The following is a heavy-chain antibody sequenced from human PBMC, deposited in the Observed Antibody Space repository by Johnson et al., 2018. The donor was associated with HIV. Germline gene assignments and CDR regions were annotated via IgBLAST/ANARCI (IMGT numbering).Heavy chain of an antibody. Sequence: VQLVESGGGLVQPGGSLRLSCAASGFTVSSNYMSWVRQAPGKGLEWVSVIYSGGSTYTAASVKGRFTISTDNSKNTRYLQMNSLRPEDTAVYYCAKDGQRGRAMIVARLGAFDIWGQGTMVTVSS. CDR3: AKDGQRGRAMIVARLGAFDI. D-gene: IGHD3-22*01. CDR1: GFTVSSNY. J-gene: IGHJ3*02. CDR2: IYSGGST. V-gene: IGHV3-66*01.